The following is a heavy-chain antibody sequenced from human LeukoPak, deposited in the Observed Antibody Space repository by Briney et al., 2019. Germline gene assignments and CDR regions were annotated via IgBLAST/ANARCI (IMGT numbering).Heavy chain of an antibody. CDR3: ARKYGSSWYGGWFDP. D-gene: IGHD6-13*01. CDR2: INHSGST. V-gene: IGHV4-34*01. J-gene: IGHJ5*02. CDR1: GGSISRYY. Sequence: SETLSLTCTVSGGSISRYYWSWIRQPPGKGLEWIGEINHSGSTNYNPSLKSRVTISVDTSKNQFSLKLSSVTAADTAVYYCARKYGSSWYGGWFDPWGQGTLVTVSS.